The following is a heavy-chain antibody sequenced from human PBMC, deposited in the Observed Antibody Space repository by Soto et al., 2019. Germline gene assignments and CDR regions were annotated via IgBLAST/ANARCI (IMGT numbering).Heavy chain of an antibody. CDR3: ALAGYDSNYYAVTPLSAGHF. V-gene: IGHV3-21*02. CDR1: GFTFSTYT. J-gene: IGHJ4*02. D-gene: IGHD4-4*01. CDR2: ISSSGSII. Sequence: EVQLVESGGGLVKPGGTLRLSCAASGFTFSTYTFNWVRQAPGKGLEWVSYISSSGSIIYYADSVKGRFTISRDNAKNSLYLQMNSLRAEDTAVYYCALAGYDSNYYAVTPLSAGHFWGQGTLVTVSS.